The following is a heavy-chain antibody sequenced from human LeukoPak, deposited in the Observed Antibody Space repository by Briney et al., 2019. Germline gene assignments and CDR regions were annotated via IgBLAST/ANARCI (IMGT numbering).Heavy chain of an antibody. D-gene: IGHD3-22*01. Sequence: ASVKVSCKASGYTFTSYDINWVRQATGQGLEWMGWMYPNSGNTGYAQKFQGRVTMTRNTSISTAYMELSSLRSEDTAVYYCARGNYYDTSGYSSWFDPWGQGTLVTVSS. J-gene: IGHJ5*02. CDR2: MYPNSGNT. CDR3: ARGNYYDTSGYSSWFDP. V-gene: IGHV1-8*01. CDR1: GYTFTSYD.